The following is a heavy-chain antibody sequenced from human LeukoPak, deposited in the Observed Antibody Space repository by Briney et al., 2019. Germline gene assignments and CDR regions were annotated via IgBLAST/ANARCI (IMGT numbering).Heavy chain of an antibody. J-gene: IGHJ3*02. CDR1: GFTFSSYS. V-gene: IGHV3-48*04. Sequence: SGGSLRLSCAASGFTFSSYSMNWVRQAPGKGLEWVSYISSSSSTIYYADSVKGRFTISRDNAKNSLYLQMNSLRAEDTAVYYCARDLPGIWFGELGHPSDAFDIWGQGTMVTVSS. CDR3: ARDLPGIWFGELGHPSDAFDI. D-gene: IGHD3-10*01. CDR2: ISSSSSTI.